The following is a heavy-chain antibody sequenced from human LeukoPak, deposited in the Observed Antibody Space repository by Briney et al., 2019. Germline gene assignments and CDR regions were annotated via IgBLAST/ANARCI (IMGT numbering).Heavy chain of an antibody. V-gene: IGHV3-23*01. D-gene: IGHD3-16*02. CDR3: ARDMITFGGVIGYYFDY. J-gene: IGHJ4*02. CDR2: ISGSGGST. CDR1: GFTFSSYA. Sequence: GGSLRLSCAASGFTFSSYAMSWVRQAPGKGLEWVSGISGSGGSTYYADSVKGRFTISRDNSKNMLYLQMNSLRAEDTAVYYCARDMITFGGVIGYYFDYWGQGNLVTVSS.